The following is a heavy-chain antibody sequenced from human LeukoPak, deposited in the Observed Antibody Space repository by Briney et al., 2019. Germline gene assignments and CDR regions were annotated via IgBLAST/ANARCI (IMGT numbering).Heavy chain of an antibody. D-gene: IGHD6-19*01. CDR1: GGSISSYY. CDR3: ARHGAVPGTTRRDAFDI. Sequence: SETLSLTCTVSGGSISSYYWSWVRQPPGKGLEWLGYIYYSGSTNYNPSLKSRVTISVDTSKNQFSLKLSSVTAADTAVYYCARHGAVPGTTRRDAFDIWGQGTMVTVSS. V-gene: IGHV4-59*08. J-gene: IGHJ3*02. CDR2: IYYSGST.